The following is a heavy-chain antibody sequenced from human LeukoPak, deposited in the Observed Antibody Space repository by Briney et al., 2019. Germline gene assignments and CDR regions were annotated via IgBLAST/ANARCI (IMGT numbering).Heavy chain of an antibody. CDR1: GGSVSGYY. CDR2: INHSGST. CDR3: ARGYGSGSYYGY. V-gene: IGHV4-34*01. Sequence: SETLSLTCAVYGGSVSGYYWSWIRQPPGKGLEWIGEINHSGSTNYNPSLKSRVTISVDTSKNQFSLKLSSVTAADTAVYYCARGYGSGSYYGYWGQGTLVTVSS. D-gene: IGHD3-10*01. J-gene: IGHJ4*02.